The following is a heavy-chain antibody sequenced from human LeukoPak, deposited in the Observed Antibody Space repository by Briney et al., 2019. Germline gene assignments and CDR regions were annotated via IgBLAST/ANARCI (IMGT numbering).Heavy chain of an antibody. CDR1: GGSISSGGYY. Sequence: SDTLSLTCTVSGGSISSGGYYWSWFRQHPGKGLEWIGYIYYSGSTYYNPSLKSRVTISVDTSKNQFSLKLSSVTAADTAVYYCARWYGYSSPQGFDYWGQGTLVTVSS. J-gene: IGHJ4*02. CDR3: ARWYGYSSPQGFDY. V-gene: IGHV4-31*03. D-gene: IGHD6-13*01. CDR2: IYYSGST.